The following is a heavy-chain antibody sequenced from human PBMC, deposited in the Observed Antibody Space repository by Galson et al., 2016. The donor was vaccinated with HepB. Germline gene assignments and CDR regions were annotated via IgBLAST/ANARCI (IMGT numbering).Heavy chain of an antibody. D-gene: IGHD3-10*01. V-gene: IGHV3-9*01. CDR1: GFPFDDYA. CDR2: ISWNSDNI. J-gene: IGHJ4*02. CDR3: AKSRGSDQFFES. Sequence: SLRLSCAASGFPFDDYAMHWVRQAPGQGLEWVSGISWNSDNIAYADSVKGRFTISRDNSKNTLYLQMNSLRAEDRAVYYCAKSRGSDQFFESWGQGALVTVSS.